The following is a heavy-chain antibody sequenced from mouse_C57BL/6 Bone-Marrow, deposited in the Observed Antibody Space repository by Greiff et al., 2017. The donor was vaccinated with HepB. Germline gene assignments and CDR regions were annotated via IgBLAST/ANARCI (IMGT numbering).Heavy chain of an antibody. CDR2: IDPSDSET. Sequence: QVQLQQPGAELVRPGSSVKLSCKASGYTFTSYWMHWVKQRPIQGLEWIGNIDPSDSETHYNQKFKDKATLTVDKSSSTAYIQRSSLTSEDSAVYYCARFRVWLRLWYFDVWGTGTTVTVSS. V-gene: IGHV1-52*01. J-gene: IGHJ1*03. D-gene: IGHD2-2*01. CDR1: GYTFTSYW. CDR3: ARFRVWLRLWYFDV.